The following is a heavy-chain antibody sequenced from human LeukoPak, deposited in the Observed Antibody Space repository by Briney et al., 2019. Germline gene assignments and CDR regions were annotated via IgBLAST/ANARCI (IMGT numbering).Heavy chain of an antibody. V-gene: IGHV3-48*01. CDR2: ISSSSSTI. J-gene: IGHJ4*02. CDR1: GFTFSSYS. Sequence: GGSLRLSCAASGFTFSSYSMNWVRQAPGKGLEWVSYISSSSSTIYYAGSVKGRFTISRDNAKNSLYLQMNNLRAEDTAVYYCARVHLADDYWGQGTLVTVSS. CDR3: ARVHLADDY.